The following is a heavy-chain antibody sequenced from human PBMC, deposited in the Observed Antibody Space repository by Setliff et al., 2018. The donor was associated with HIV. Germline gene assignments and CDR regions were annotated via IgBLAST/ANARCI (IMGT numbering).Heavy chain of an antibody. CDR1: GYTFTSYY. J-gene: IGHJ4*02. CDR2: INPSGGST. CDR3: AKSYFDRSGYLGS. V-gene: IGHV1-46*01. Sequence: GASVKVSCKASGYTFTSYYMHWVRQAPGQGLEWMGIINPSGGSTSYAQKFQGRFTISRDNSKNSLYLQMNSLGAEDTAVYYCAKSYFDRSGYLGSWGQGTLVTVSS. D-gene: IGHD3-22*01.